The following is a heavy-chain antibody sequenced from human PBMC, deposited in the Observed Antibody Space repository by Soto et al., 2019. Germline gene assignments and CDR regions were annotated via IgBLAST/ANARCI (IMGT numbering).Heavy chain of an antibody. CDR3: ARDNIGSYYFDY. Sequence: GESLKISCKGSGYSFTKYWIAWVRQMPGKGLEWMGIIYPGDSDTRYNPSFQGQVTISADKSSNTAYLQWSSLRASDSAIYFCARDNIGSYYFDYWGQGTLVTVSS. CDR2: IYPGDSDT. D-gene: IGHD3-10*01. V-gene: IGHV5-51*01. J-gene: IGHJ4*02. CDR1: GYSFTKYW.